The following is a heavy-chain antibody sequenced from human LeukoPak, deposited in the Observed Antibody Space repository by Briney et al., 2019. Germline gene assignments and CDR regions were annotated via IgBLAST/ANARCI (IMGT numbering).Heavy chain of an antibody. Sequence: SVKVSCKASGGTFSSYAISWVRQAPGQGLEWMGRIIPILGIANYAQKFQGRVTITADKSTSTAYMELSSLRSEDTAVYYCASHTDLGGLSPPHDYWGQGTLVTVSS. D-gene: IGHD3-10*01. V-gene: IGHV1-69*04. CDR1: GGTFSSYA. J-gene: IGHJ4*02. CDR2: IIPILGIA. CDR3: ASHTDLGGLSPPHDY.